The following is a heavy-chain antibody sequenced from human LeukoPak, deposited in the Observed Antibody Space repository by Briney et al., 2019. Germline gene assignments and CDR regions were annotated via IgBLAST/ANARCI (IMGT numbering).Heavy chain of an antibody. D-gene: IGHD4-17*01. J-gene: IGHJ4*02. V-gene: IGHV3-66*01. CDR2: IYSGGST. Sequence: GGSLRLSCAASGFTVSSNYMSWVRQAPGKGLEWVSVIYSGGSTHYADSVKGRFTISRDNSKNTLYLQMNSLRAEDTAVYYCARGSVYYGDYVSYWGQGTLVTVSS. CDR3: ARGSVYYGDYVSY. CDR1: GFTVSSNY.